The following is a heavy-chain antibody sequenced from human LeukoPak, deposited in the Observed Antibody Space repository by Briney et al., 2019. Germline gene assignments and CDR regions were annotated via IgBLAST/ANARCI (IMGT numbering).Heavy chain of an antibody. J-gene: IGHJ2*01. CDR1: GFTFSSYS. V-gene: IGHV3-21*01. CDR2: ISSSSSYI. D-gene: IGHD6-13*01. Sequence: GGSLRLSCAASGFTFSSYSMNWVRQAPGKGLEWVSSISSSSSYIYYADSVKGRFTISRDNSKNTLYLQVNSLRAEDTAVYYCAKSYSSSWTGFDLWGRGTLVTVSS. CDR3: AKSYSSSWTGFDL.